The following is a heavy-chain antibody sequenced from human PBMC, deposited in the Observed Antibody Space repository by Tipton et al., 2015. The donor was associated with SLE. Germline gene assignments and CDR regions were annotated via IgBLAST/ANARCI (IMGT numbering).Heavy chain of an antibody. D-gene: IGHD1-26*01. CDR2: IDYRGNT. CDR1: GYSISRYY. V-gene: IGHV4-59*01. CDR3: ARAVGAAFDY. Sequence: TLSLTCTVSGYSISRYYWGWIRQSPGRGLEWIGYIDYRGNTHYDPSLRSRVTISVDTSKNQFSLKLTSVTAADTAIYYCARAVGAAFDYWGQGTLVTVSS. J-gene: IGHJ4*02.